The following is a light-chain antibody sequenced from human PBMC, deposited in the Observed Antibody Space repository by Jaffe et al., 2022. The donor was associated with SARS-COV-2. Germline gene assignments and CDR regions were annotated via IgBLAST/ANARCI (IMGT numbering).Light chain of an antibody. CDR3: ASWDSGLSGVI. V-gene: IGLV1-51*02. J-gene: IGLJ2*01. CDR2: KTD. Sequence: QSVLTQPPSVSAAPGQSVTISCSGSGSNVGNNFVSWYQQLPGAAPKLLIFKTDKRPSDIPGRFSGSKSGTSATLGITGLQTGDGATYYCASWDSGLSGVILGGGTELTVL. CDR1: GSNVGNNF.